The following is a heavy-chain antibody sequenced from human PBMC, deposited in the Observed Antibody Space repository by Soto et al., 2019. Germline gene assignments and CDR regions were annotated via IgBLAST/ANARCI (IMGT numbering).Heavy chain of an antibody. CDR3: ARQAMAAPKYHYRFLDV. V-gene: IGHV3-30*04. CDR2: ISYDGSNQ. Sequence: QVQLVESGGGVVQPGGSLRLSCEASGFTFRDFAVHWIRQAPGRGLDWVTLISYDGSNQYFADSVKGRFTISRDNSKNTLSLHMNSLTTEDTVVYFCARQAMAAPKYHYRFLDVWGRGTLVTVSS. CDR1: GFTFRDFA. J-gene: IGHJ6*02. D-gene: IGHD2-2*01.